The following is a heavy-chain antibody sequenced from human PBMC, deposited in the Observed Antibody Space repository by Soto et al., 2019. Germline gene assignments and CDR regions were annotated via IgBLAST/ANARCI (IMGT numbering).Heavy chain of an antibody. CDR1: GFTFSDYW. CDR2: INNDGSST. J-gene: IGHJ4*02. CDR3: TRGQSGYSFFDF. V-gene: IGHV3-74*01. Sequence: EVQLVESGGGLVQPGGSLRLSCTASGFTFSDYWMHWVRQAPGKGLVWVSRINNDGSSTVHGDPVKGRFTISRDNAKNTVYLEMHSLRAEDTAVYYCTRGQSGYSFFDFWGQGTLVTVSS. D-gene: IGHD5-18*01.